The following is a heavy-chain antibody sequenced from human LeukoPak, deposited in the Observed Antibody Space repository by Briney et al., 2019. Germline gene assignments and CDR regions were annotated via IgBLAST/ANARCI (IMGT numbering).Heavy chain of an antibody. CDR3: ASLRFQYYFDY. D-gene: IGHD3-3*01. CDR2: IYYSGST. CDR1: GDSITSYY. V-gene: IGHV4-59*01. Sequence: SETLSLTCTVSGDSITSYYWSWIRQPPGKGLEWIGYIYYSGSTNYNSSPKSRVTISVDTSKNQFSLKLNSVTAADTAVYYCASLRFQYYFDYWGQGTLVTVSS. J-gene: IGHJ4*02.